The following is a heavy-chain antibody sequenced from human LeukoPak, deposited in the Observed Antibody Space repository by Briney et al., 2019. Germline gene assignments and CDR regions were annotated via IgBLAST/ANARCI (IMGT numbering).Heavy chain of an antibody. V-gene: IGHV4-39*07. J-gene: IGHJ5*02. Sequence: SETLSLTCTVSGGSISNNSYYWGCIRQPPGKGLEWIVSIYYSGSTYYNPSLKSRVTISVDTSKNQFSLKLSSVTAADTAVYYCAREAGGPPAGPYNWFDPWGQGTLVTVSS. CDR1: GGSISNNSYY. CDR3: AREAGGPPAGPYNWFDP. CDR2: IYYSGST.